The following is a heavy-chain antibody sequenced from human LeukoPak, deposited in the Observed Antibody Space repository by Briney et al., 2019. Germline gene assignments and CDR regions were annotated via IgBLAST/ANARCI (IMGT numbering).Heavy chain of an antibody. J-gene: IGHJ5*02. D-gene: IGHD2-8*01. V-gene: IGHV1-2*02. CDR3: ARPNGAYYNWFDP. Sequence: GASVKVSCKASGYTLTDYYIHSVRQAPGPGLEWMGWINPNSGDTNYAQNFQDRVTLTRDTSISTAYMELTNLRSNDTAVYYCARPNGAYYNWFDPWGQGTLVTVSS. CDR2: INPNSGDT. CDR1: GYTLTDYY.